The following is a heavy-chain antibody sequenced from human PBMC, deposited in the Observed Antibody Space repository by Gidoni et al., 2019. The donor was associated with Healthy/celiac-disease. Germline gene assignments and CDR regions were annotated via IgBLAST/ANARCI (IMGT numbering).Heavy chain of an antibody. J-gene: IGHJ4*02. V-gene: IGHV3-33*01. Sequence: QVQLVESGGGVVQPGRSLRLACAASGFTFSTYDIHWVRQAPGKGLEWVAVIWYDGSNKYYADAVKGRFTISRDNSKNTLYLQMNSLRAEDTAVYYCARDAIDRRAGYSSSWYFTYFDYWGQGTLVTVSS. CDR1: GFTFSTYD. D-gene: IGHD6-13*01. CDR2: IWYDGSNK. CDR3: ARDAIDRRAGYSSSWYFTYFDY.